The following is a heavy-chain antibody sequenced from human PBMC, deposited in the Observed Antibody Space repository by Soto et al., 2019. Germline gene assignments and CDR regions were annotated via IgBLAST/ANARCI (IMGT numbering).Heavy chain of an antibody. D-gene: IGHD5-18*01. Sequence: EVQLLESGGGLVQPGGSLRLSCAASGFTFSSYAMSWVRQAPGKGLEWVSAISGSGCSTYYADSVKGRFTISRDNSKNTLYLQMNSLRAEDTAVYYCAKMLLWLRYFDYWGQGTLVTVSS. V-gene: IGHV3-23*01. CDR2: ISGSGCST. CDR1: GFTFSSYA. J-gene: IGHJ4*02. CDR3: AKMLLWLRYFDY.